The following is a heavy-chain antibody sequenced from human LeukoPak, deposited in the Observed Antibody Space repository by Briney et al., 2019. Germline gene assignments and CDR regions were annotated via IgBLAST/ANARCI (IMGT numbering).Heavy chain of an antibody. CDR2: ISGSGGST. J-gene: IGHJ4*02. CDR1: GFTFSGYA. D-gene: IGHD6-19*01. CDR3: AKDSQYSSGWYDRTPFDY. Sequence: GGSLRLSCAASGFTFSGYAMSWVRQAPGKGLEWVSAISGSGGSTYYADSVKGRFTISRDNSKNTLYLQMNSLRAEDTAVYYCAKDSQYSSGWYDRTPFDYWGQGTLVTVSS. V-gene: IGHV3-23*01.